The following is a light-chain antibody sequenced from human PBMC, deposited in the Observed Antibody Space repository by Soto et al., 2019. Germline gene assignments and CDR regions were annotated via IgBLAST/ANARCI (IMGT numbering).Light chain of an antibody. CDR1: SGTNY. CDR3: AAWDDSLSGFYV. J-gene: IGLJ1*01. V-gene: IGLV1-47*01. Sequence: QSVLTQSPSASGIPGQTVTISCSGSSGTNYVYWYQQLPGTAPKLLIYRNNQRPSGVPDRFSGSKSGTSASLAISGLRSEDEADYYCAAWDDSLSGFYVFGTGTKVTVL. CDR2: RNN.